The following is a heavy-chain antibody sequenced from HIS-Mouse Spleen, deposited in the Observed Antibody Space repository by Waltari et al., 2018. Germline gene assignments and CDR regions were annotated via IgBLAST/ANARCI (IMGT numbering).Heavy chain of an antibody. V-gene: IGHV3-33*06. Sequence: VQLVESGGGVVQHGRSMRLACAASGFPFSSYAMHWVRQAPVKGLEWVAVIWYDGSNKYYADSVKGRFTISRDNSKNTLYLQMNSLRAEDTAVYYCAKGKYYFDYWGQGTLVTVSS. CDR3: AKGKYYFDY. CDR2: IWYDGSNK. CDR1: GFPFSSYA. J-gene: IGHJ4*02.